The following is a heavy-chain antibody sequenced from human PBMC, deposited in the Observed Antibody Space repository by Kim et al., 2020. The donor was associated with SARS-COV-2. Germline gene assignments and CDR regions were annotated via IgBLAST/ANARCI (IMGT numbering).Heavy chain of an antibody. J-gene: IGHJ4*02. Sequence: YYNQYLQSGVTISVDTSKNQYSLKLSAVTAADTAVYYCARISTTVTFFDYWGPGNLVTVSS. CDR3: ARISTTVTFFDY. V-gene: IGHV4-39*01. D-gene: IGHD4-4*01.